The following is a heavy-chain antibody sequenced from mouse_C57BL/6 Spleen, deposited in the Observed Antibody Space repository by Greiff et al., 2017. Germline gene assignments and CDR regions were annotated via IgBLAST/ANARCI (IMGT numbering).Heavy chain of an antibody. V-gene: IGHV1-22*01. CDR2: INPNNGGT. J-gene: IGHJ2*01. D-gene: IGHD2-3*01. CDR1: GYTFTDYN. Sequence: EVQLQQSGPELVKPGASVKMSCKASGYTFTDYNMHWVKQSHGKSLEWIGNINPNNGGTSYNQKFEGKATFTVNKSSSTAYMELRSLTSEDSAVYYCARRRLLLDYWGQGTTLTVSS. CDR3: ARRRLLLDY.